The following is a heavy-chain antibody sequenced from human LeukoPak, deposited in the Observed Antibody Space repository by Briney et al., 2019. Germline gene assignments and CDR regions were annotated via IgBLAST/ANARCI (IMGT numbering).Heavy chain of an antibody. J-gene: IGHJ4*02. V-gene: IGHV4-39*07. CDR2: IYYSGST. CDR3: ARVLRGGLEYFDY. Sequence: SETLSLTCTVSGGSISSSSYYWGWIRQPPGKGLEWIGSIYYSGSTNYNPSLKSRVTISVDKSKNQFSLNLSSVTAADTAVYYCARVLRGGLEYFDYWGQGTLVTVSS. CDR1: GGSISSSSYY.